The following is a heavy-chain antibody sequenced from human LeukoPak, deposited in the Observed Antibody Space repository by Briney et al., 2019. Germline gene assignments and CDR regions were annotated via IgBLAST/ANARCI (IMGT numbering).Heavy chain of an antibody. CDR1: GYTFTSYG. Sequence: GASVKVSCKASGYTFTSYGISWVRQAPGQGLEWMGWISACNGNTNYAQKLQGRVTMTTDTSTSTAYMELRSLRSDDTAVYYCARSGWVVPAANYYFDYWGQGTLVTVSS. CDR2: ISACNGNT. CDR3: ARSGWVVPAANYYFDY. D-gene: IGHD2-2*01. J-gene: IGHJ4*02. V-gene: IGHV1-18*01.